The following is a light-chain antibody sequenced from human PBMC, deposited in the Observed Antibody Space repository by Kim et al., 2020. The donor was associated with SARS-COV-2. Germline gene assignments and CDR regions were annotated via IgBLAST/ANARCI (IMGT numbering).Light chain of an antibody. CDR1: QSVASEY. J-gene: IGKJ2*02. Sequence: IVLTQSPGTLSLSPGETATLSCRASQSVASEYLAWYQQKPGQAPRLLIFDASTRASGISDRFSGSGSGTDFFLTISRLEPEGFAVYFCQQYGTSPCTFGQGTKLEI. V-gene: IGKV3-20*01. CDR3: QQYGTSPCT. CDR2: DAS.